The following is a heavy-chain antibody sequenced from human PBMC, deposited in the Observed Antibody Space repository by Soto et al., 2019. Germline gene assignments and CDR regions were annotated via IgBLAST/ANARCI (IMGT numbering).Heavy chain of an antibody. CDR3: ARDGGKYGSGSYYNMDV. D-gene: IGHD3-10*01. Sequence: QVQLVQSGAEVKKPGTSVKVSCKASGGTFSSYTISWVRQAPGQGLEWMGRIIPILGIANYAQKFQGRVTITADKSTSTAYMELSSLRSEDTAVYYCARDGGKYGSGSYYNMDVWGQGTTVTVSS. CDR2: IIPILGIA. J-gene: IGHJ6*02. V-gene: IGHV1-69*08. CDR1: GGTFSSYT.